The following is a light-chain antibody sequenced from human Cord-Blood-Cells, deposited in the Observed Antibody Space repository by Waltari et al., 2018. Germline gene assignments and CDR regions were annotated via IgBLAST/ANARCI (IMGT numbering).Light chain of an antibody. V-gene: IGKV1-5*03. J-gene: IGKJ2*01. CDR2: KAS. Sequence: DIQMTQSPSTLSASVGDRVTITCRASQSISSWFAWYQQKPGKAPKLLIYKASSLESGVPSRFSGSGSGTEFTLTISSLQPDDFATYYCQQYNSYPYTFGQGPSWRSN. CDR1: QSISSW. CDR3: QQYNSYPYT.